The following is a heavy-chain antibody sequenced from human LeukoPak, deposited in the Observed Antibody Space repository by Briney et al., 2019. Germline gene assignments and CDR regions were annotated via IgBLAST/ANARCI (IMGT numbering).Heavy chain of an antibody. V-gene: IGHV1-2*02. Sequence: ASVKVSCKASGHTLTVHYVHWVRQGPGQGLEWLGWITLHSGDTHYAQKYQGRLTMTSDTSISTGYMELSRLQFDDTAVYYCAREGQLGLDNWGQGTLVTVSS. CDR2: ITLHSGDT. J-gene: IGHJ1*01. CDR3: AREGQLGLDN. D-gene: IGHD1-1*01. CDR1: GHTLTVHY.